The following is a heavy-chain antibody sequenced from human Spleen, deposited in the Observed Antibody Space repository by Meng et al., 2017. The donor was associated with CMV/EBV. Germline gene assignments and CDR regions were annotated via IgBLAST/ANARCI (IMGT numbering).Heavy chain of an antibody. J-gene: IGHJ4*02. Sequence: GSLRLSCAVYGGSFSGYYWSWIRQPPGKGLEWIGEVNPGGNTNYNPSLKSRVTMSIDTSKNQFSLNLSSLTAAETAVYYCARGRYGGSTFDHWGQGALVTVSS. CDR2: VNPGGNT. V-gene: IGHV4-34*01. CDR3: ARGRYGGSTFDH. CDR1: GGSFSGYY. D-gene: IGHD2-2*01.